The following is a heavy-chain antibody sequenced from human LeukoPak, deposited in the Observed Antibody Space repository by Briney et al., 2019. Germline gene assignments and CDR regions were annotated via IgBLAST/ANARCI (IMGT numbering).Heavy chain of an antibody. D-gene: IGHD3-16*01. CDR2: INPNSGGT. V-gene: IGHV1-2*02. Sequence: ASVKVSCKASGYTFTSYDINWVRQATGQGLEWMGWINPNSGGTNYAQKFQGRVTMTRDTSISTAYMELSRLRSDDTAVYYCARDPIYDYVWGSYYYYMDVWGKGTTVTVSS. CDR1: GYTFTSYD. CDR3: ARDPIYDYVWGSYYYYMDV. J-gene: IGHJ6*03.